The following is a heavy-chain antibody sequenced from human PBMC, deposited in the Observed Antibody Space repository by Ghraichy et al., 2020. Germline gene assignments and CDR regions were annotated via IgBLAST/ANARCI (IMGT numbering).Heavy chain of an antibody. CDR1: GYTFTSYG. Sequence: ASVKVSCKASGYTFTSYGISWVRQAPGQGLEWMGWISAYNGNTNYAQKLQGRVTMTTDTSTSTAYMELRSLRSDDTAVYYCARDAVLYGDYDYYYYGMDVWGQGTTVTVSS. D-gene: IGHD4-17*01. V-gene: IGHV1-18*01. CDR3: ARDAVLYGDYDYYYYGMDV. J-gene: IGHJ6*02. CDR2: ISAYNGNT.